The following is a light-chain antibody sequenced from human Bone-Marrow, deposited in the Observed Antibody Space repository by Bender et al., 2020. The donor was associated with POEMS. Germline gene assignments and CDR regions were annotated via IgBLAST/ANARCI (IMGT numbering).Light chain of an antibody. CDR2: EVS. Sequence: QSALTQPASVSGSPGQSNTISCTGTSSDVGGYNFVSWFQQYPGKAPKLMIYEVSYRPSGVSNRFSGSKSDNKASLTISGRQADDEADYYCSSYTSSTTLVFGGGTKVTVL. V-gene: IGLV2-14*01. CDR1: SSDVGGYNF. J-gene: IGLJ2*01. CDR3: SSYTSSTTLV.